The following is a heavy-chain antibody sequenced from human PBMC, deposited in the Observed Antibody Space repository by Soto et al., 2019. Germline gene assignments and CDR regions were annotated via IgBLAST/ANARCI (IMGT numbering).Heavy chain of an antibody. D-gene: IGHD4-17*01. Sequence: GGSLRLSCAASGLTFSSYGMHWVRQAPGKGLEWVAVIWYDGSNKYYADSVKGRFTISRDNSKNTLYLQMNSLRAEDTAVYYCAREPYGDDYYFDYWGQGTLVSVSS. CDR2: IWYDGSNK. CDR1: GLTFSSYG. CDR3: AREPYGDDYYFDY. V-gene: IGHV3-33*01. J-gene: IGHJ4*02.